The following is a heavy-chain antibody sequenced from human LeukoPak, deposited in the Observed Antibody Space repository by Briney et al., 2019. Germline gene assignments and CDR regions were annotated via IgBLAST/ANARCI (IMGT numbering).Heavy chain of an antibody. V-gene: IGHV3-21*01. CDR2: ISSSSSYI. CDR3: ARQGGDYYDSSGYDC. CDR1: GFTFSSYS. J-gene: IGHJ4*02. Sequence: GGSLRLSCAASGFTFSSYSMNWVRQAPGKGLEWVASISSSSSYIYYADSVKGRFTISRDNAKNSLYLQMNSLRAEDTAVYYCARQGGDYYDSSGYDCWGQGTLVTVSS. D-gene: IGHD3-22*01.